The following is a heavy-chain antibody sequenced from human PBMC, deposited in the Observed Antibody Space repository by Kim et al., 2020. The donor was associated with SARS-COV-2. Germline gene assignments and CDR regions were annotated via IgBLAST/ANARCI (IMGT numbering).Heavy chain of an antibody. D-gene: IGHD2-2*01. CDR3: AIRSQDSVVVPAAGYAFDI. CDR1: GGTFSSYA. Sequence: SVKVSCKASGGTFSSYAISWVRQAPGQGLEWMGGIIPIFGTANYAQKFQGRVTITADESTSTAYMELSSLRSEDTAVYYCAIRSQDSVVVPAAGYAFDIWGQGKMVTVSS. V-gene: IGHV1-69*13. J-gene: IGHJ3*02. CDR2: IIPIFGTA.